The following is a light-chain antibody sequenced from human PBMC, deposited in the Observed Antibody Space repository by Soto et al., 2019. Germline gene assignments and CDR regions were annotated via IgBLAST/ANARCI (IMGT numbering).Light chain of an antibody. J-gene: IGKJ2*01. Sequence: EMVMTQSPATLSVSPGERATLSCRASQNVSSNLAWYQQAPGQAPRLLIYGASTRATGIPARFRGSGSGTEFNLTISSLQSEDFAVYYCQQYNNWPPYTFGQGTKLEIK. CDR1: QNVSSN. V-gene: IGKV3-15*01. CDR2: GAS. CDR3: QQYNNWPPYT.